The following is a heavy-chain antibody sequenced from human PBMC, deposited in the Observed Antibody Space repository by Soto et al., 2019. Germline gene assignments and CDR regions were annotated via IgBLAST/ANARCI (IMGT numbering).Heavy chain of an antibody. CDR3: VRGSCTNGVCYTPLLYCYYGMDV. J-gene: IGHJ6*02. V-gene: IGHV4-34*01. CDR1: GGSFSGYY. CDR2: INHSGST. D-gene: IGHD2-8*01. Sequence: PSETLSLTCAVYGGSFSGYYWSWIRQPPGKGLEWIGEINHSGSTNYNPSLKSRVTISVDTSKNQFSLKLSSVTAADTAVYYCVRGSCTNGVCYTPLLYCYYGMDVWGQGTTVTVSS.